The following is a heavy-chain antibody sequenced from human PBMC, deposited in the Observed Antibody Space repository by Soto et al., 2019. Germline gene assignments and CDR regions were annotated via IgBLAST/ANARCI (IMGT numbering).Heavy chain of an antibody. V-gene: IGHV4-4*07. Sequence: SETLSLTCTVSGGSITGHYWSWIRQPAGKGLEWIGRIYTTGTTNYNPSLRSRVTMSVDTSKNQISLNLTSVTAADTAVYYCARTKVRALTAGESDPWGQGTQVTVSS. J-gene: IGHJ5*02. CDR1: GGSITGHY. D-gene: IGHD3-16*01. CDR2: IYTTGTT. CDR3: ARTKVRALTAGESDP.